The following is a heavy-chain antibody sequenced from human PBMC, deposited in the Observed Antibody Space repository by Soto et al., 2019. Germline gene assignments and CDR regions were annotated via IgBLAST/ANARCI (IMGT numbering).Heavy chain of an antibody. CDR3: TRYGFGGTGFRGFCDY. CDR2: IWYDGSNK. CDR1: GSIFSGYG. D-gene: IGHD5-12*01. J-gene: IGHJ4*02. V-gene: IGHV3-33*01. Sequence: QEHLVQSGGGVVQPGRSLRLSCAASGSIFSGYGMHWVRQAPGKGLEWVAVIWYDGSNKYYGDSVKGRFTISRDNSKNMLYLQMDSLRDEDTAVYYCTRYGFGGTGFRGFCDYWGQGTLVTVSS.